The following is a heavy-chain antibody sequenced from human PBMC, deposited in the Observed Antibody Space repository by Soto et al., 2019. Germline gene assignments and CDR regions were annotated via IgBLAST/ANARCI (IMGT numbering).Heavy chain of an antibody. J-gene: IGHJ4*02. CDR2: IKSKTDGGTT. V-gene: IGHV3-15*07. CDR1: GFTFSNAW. D-gene: IGHD2-2*01. Sequence: GGSLRLSCAASGFTFSNAWMNWVRQAPGKGLEWVGRIKSKTDGGTTDYAAPVKGRFTISRDDSKNTLYLQMNSLKTEDTAVYYCTTEGTQNYCSRTSCYAPFPIDYWGQGTLVTVSS. CDR3: TTEGTQNYCSRTSCYAPFPIDY.